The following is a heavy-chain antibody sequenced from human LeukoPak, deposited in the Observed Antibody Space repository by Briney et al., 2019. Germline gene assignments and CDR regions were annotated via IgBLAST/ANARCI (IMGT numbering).Heavy chain of an antibody. CDR1: GGSISSSSYY. J-gene: IGHJ4*02. CDR3: ARAGGVLSAAEIDY. V-gene: IGHV4-39*07. CDR2: IYYSGST. D-gene: IGHD6-13*01. Sequence: SETLSLTCTVSGGSISSSSYYWGWIRQPPGKGLEWIGSIYYSGSTYYNPSLKSRVTISVDTSKNQFSLKLSSVTAADTAVYYCARAGGVLSAAEIDYWGQGTLVTVSS.